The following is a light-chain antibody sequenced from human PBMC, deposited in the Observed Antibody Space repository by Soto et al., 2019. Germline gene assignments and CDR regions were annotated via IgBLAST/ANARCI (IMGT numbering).Light chain of an antibody. V-gene: IGKV3-20*01. J-gene: IGKJ4*01. Sequence: EIVLTQSPGTLSLSPGERATLSCRASQSVSSSYLAWYQHKPGQAPRLLIYGASSRATGIPDRFSGSGSGTDFTLTISRLGPEDFAVYYCQQYGSSPQTFGGGTKVEIK. CDR2: GAS. CDR3: QQYGSSPQT. CDR1: QSVSSSY.